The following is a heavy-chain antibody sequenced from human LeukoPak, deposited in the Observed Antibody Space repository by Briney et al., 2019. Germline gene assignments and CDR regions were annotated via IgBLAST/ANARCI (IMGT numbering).Heavy chain of an antibody. CDR3: AKDSWATTKPYYFDC. J-gene: IGHJ4*02. CDR1: GFTFSNYV. CDR2: ISAGGDST. V-gene: IGHV3-23*01. D-gene: IGHD5-12*01. Sequence: PGGSLRLSCAASGFTFSNYVINWVRQAPGKGLEWVSGISAGGDSTYYADSVRGRFTISRDNSKTILYLQMNSLRAEDTAVYYCAKDSWATTKPYYFDCWGQGTLVTVSS.